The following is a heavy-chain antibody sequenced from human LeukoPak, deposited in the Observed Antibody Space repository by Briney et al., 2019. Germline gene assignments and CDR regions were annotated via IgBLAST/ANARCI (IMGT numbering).Heavy chain of an antibody. CDR3: ARDLDSSREDI. CDR2: INAGNGNT. V-gene: IGHV1-3*01. CDR1: GYTFTSYA. Sequence: GASVKVSCKASGYTFTSYAMHWVRQAPGQRLEWMGWINAGNGNTKYSQKFQGRVTIARDTSASTAYMELSSLRSEDTAVYYCARDLDSSREDIWGQGTTVTVSS. J-gene: IGHJ6*02. D-gene: IGHD3-22*01.